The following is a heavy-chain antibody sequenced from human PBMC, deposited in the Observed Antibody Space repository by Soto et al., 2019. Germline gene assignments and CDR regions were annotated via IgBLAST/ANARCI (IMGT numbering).Heavy chain of an antibody. D-gene: IGHD2-2*02. CDR1: GGSISSGGYY. CDR3: GLGAAPKPYFDY. J-gene: IGHJ4*02. V-gene: IGHV4-31*03. Sequence: QVQLQESGPGLVKPSQTLSLTCTVSGGSISSGGYYWSWIRQHPGKGLGWIGYIYYRGSTYYNPSLKSRVTISVDTSKNQFSLKLSSVTAADTAVYYCGLGAAPKPYFDYWGQGTLVTVSS. CDR2: IYYRGST.